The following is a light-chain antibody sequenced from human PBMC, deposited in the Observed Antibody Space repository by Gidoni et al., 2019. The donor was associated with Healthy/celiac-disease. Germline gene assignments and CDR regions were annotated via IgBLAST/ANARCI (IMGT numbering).Light chain of an antibody. CDR1: SSNSGAGYD. CDR2: GNS. J-gene: IGLJ2*01. V-gene: IGLV1-40*01. CDR3: QSYDSSLSGSGVV. Sequence: QSVLTQPPSVSGAPGQRVPISCTGSSSNSGAGYDVHWYQQLPGTAPKLLIYGNSNRPSGGPDRFSGSKSGTSASLAITGLQAEDEADYYCQSYDSSLSGSGVVFGGGTKLTVL.